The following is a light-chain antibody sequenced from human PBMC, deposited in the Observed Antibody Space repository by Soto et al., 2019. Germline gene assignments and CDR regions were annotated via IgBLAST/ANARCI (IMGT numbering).Light chain of an antibody. J-gene: IGKJ1*01. V-gene: IGKV3-20*01. CDR2: GSS. Sequence: EVVLTQSPGTLSFSPGGRATLSCRASQSVSATYIAWYQQKSGQAPRLILYGSSSRATGVPDRFSGSGSGTEFTLTIDRLEPEDFATYYCQQYGSSPRAFGQGTKVDIK. CDR3: QQYGSSPRA. CDR1: QSVSATY.